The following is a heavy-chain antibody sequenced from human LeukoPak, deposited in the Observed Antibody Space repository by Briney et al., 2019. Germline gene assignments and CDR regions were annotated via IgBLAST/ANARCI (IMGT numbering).Heavy chain of an antibody. J-gene: IGHJ6*02. CDR3: ARAYVDCSGGSCYWDYYYYGMDV. CDR2: IIPIFDTA. Sequence: SVKVSCKASGGTFSSYAISWVRQAPEQGLERMGGIIPIFDTANYAQKFQGRVTITADESTSTAYMELSSLRSEDTAVYYCARAYVDCSGGSCYWDYYYYGMDVWGQGTTVTVSS. D-gene: IGHD2-15*01. V-gene: IGHV1-69*13. CDR1: GGTFSSYA.